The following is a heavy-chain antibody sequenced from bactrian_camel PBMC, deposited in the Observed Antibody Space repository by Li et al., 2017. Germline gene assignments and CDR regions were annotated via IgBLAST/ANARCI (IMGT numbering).Heavy chain of an antibody. D-gene: IGHD4*01. CDR2: IGSGSGLDT. CDR3: AKAAEPYTNYVGLDY. Sequence: HVQLVESGGGLVQPGASLTLSCAASGFTFSETWVHWVRQAPGKGLEWVSTIGSGSGLDTYYADSVKGLFTISRDNAKNTLYLHLSSLKTEDAAMYYCAKAAEPYTNYVGLDYWGQGTQVT. CDR1: GFTFSETW. J-gene: IGHJ4*01. V-gene: IGHV3S1*01.